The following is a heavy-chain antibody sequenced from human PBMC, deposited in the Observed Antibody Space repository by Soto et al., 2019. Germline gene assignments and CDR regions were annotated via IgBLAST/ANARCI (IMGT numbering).Heavy chain of an antibody. CDR1: GGSLSNYG. D-gene: IGHD4-17*01. J-gene: IGHJ6*02. CDR3: ARGDATKIVVTTYYAMDV. Sequence: QVQLVQSGAEVKKPGSSVKVSCKASGGSLSNYGISWVRQAPGQGLEWMGGIIPVFGTANYAQKFQGRVTITAAEXTXIXYMDVTSRRSEDTAVYYCARGDATKIVVTTYYAMDVWGQGTTVTVSS. CDR2: IIPVFGTA. V-gene: IGHV1-69*12.